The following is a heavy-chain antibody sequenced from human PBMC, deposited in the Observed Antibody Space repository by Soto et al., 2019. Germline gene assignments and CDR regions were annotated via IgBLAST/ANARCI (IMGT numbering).Heavy chain of an antibody. J-gene: IGHJ6*02. Sequence: RLACAASGFTLGRYGRHWFRQAPGKGLAWVAVNWYEGSNNYYADSVKGRFTISRDNSKNTLYLQMNILRAEDTAVQYCARVSPVTTLYYYYHGMDVCGQGPTVTVSS. D-gene: IGHD4-17*01. CDR3: ARVSPVTTLYYYYHGMDV. CDR2: NWYEGSNN. CDR1: GFTLGRYG. V-gene: IGHV3-33*01.